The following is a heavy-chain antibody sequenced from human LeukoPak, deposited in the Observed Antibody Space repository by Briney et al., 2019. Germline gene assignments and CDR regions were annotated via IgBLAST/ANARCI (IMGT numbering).Heavy chain of an antibody. CDR3: AKGHRIDY. J-gene: IGHJ4*02. CDR2: INGDGSST. CDR1: GFTFSSYW. V-gene: IGHV3-74*01. Sequence: GGSLRLSCAASGFTFSSYWMHWVRQAPGKGLVWVSRINGDGSSTNYADSVKGRFTISRDNAKNTLYLQMNSLRAEDTAVYYCAKGHRIDYWGQGTLVTVSS.